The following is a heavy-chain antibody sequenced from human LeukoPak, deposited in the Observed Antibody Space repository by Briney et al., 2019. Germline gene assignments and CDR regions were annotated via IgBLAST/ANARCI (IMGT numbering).Heavy chain of an antibody. CDR3: AKVHSSSWHDYDY. V-gene: IGHV3-23*01. CDR1: GFTFISYA. J-gene: IGHJ4*02. CDR2: ISGSGGST. Sequence: TGGSLRLSCAASGFTFISYAMSWVRQAPGKGLEWVSAISGSGGSTYYADSVKGRFTISRDNSKNTLYLQMNSLRAEDTAVYYCAKVHSSSWHDYDYWGQGTLVTVSS. D-gene: IGHD6-13*01.